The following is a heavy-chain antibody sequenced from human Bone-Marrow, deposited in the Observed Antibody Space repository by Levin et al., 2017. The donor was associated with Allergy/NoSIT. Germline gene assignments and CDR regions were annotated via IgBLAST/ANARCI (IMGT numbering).Heavy chain of an antibody. CDR2: IIPILGIA. D-gene: IGHD6-19*01. V-gene: IGHV1-69*04. CDR1: GGTFSSYA. Sequence: SVKVSCKASGGTFSSYAISWVRQAPGQGLEWMGRIIPILGIANYAQKFQGRVTITADKSTSTAYMELSSLRSEDTAVYYCARADDSSGCLTLGYCYYYYMDGWGKGTTVTVSS. J-gene: IGHJ6*03. CDR3: ARADDSSGCLTLGYCYYYYMDG.